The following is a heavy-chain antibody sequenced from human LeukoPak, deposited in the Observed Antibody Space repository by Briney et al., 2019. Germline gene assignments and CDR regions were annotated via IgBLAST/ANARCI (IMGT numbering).Heavy chain of an antibody. D-gene: IGHD5-12*01. CDR3: ARAADIVATYYYYYYMDV. CDR1: GYTFTSYD. V-gene: IGHV1-8*01. J-gene: IGHJ6*03. CDR2: MNPNSGNT. Sequence: ASVKVSCKASGYTFTSYDINWVRQATGQGLECMGWMNPNSGNTGYAQKFQGRVTMTRNTSISTAYMELSSLRSEDTAVYYCARAADIVATYYYYYYMDVWGKGTTVTVSS.